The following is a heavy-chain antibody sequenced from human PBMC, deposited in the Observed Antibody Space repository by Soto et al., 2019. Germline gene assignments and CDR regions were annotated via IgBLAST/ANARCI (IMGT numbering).Heavy chain of an antibody. J-gene: IGHJ4*02. D-gene: IGHD3-9*01. CDR2: FDPEDGET. CDR3: STDGGPDYDILTGYYN. Sequence: ASVKVSCKVSGYTLTELSMHWVRQAPGKGLEWMGGFDPEDGETIYAQKFQGRVTMTEDTSTDTAYMELSSLRSEDTAVYYCSTDGGPDYDILTGYYNWGQGILVTVSS. CDR1: GYTLTELS. V-gene: IGHV1-24*01.